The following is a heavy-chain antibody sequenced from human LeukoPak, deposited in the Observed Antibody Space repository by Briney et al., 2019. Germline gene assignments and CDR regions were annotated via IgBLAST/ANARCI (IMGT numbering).Heavy chain of an antibody. CDR1: GGSISSGGYY. Sequence: PSETLSLTCTVSGGSISSGGYYWSWIRQHPGKGLEWIGYIYYSGSTYYNPSLKSRVTISVDTSKNQFSLKLSSVTAADTAVYYCASSYSSSWYVSFDSPRAYFDYWGQGTLVTVSS. V-gene: IGHV4-31*03. CDR2: IYYSGST. D-gene: IGHD6-13*01. J-gene: IGHJ4*02. CDR3: ASSYSSSWYVSFDSPRAYFDY.